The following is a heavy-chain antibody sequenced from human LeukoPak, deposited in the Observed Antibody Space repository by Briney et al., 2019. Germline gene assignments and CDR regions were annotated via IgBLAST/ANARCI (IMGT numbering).Heavy chain of an antibody. CDR2: FDPEDGET. CDR1: GYTLTELS. CDR3: ATARASIVVVITDAFDI. D-gene: IGHD3-22*01. J-gene: IGHJ3*02. Sequence: ASVKVSCKVSGYTLTELSMHWVRQAPGKDLEWMGGFDPEDGETIYAQKFQGRVTMTEDTSTDTAYMELSSLRSEDTAVYYCATARASIVVVITDAFDIWGQGTMVTVSS. V-gene: IGHV1-24*01.